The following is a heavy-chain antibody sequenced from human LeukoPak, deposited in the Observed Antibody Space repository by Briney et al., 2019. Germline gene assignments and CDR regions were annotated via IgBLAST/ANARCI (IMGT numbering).Heavy chain of an antibody. Sequence: ASVKVSCKASEYTFTGYYMHWVRQAPGQGLEWMGWINPNSGGTNYAQKFQGRATMTRDTSISTAYMELSRLRSDDTAVYYCARTAAAGTLFDYWGQGTLVTVSS. CDR1: EYTFTGYY. J-gene: IGHJ4*02. V-gene: IGHV1-2*02. CDR2: INPNSGGT. CDR3: ARTAAAGTLFDY. D-gene: IGHD6-13*01.